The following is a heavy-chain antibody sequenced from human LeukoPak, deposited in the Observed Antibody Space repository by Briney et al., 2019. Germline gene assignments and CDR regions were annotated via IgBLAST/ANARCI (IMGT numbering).Heavy chain of an antibody. CDR2: INPNSGST. CDR3: ARDLDGSSGCDY. Sequence: SVKVSCKPSGYTFTGYFIYLVRQDPGQGLEWMGWINPNSGSTNYAQKFQGRVTMTSETSISTAYIELTRLRSDDTAVYYCARDLDGSSGCDYWGQGALVTVSS. D-gene: IGHD6-13*01. J-gene: IGHJ4*02. V-gene: IGHV1-2*02. CDR1: GYTFTGYF.